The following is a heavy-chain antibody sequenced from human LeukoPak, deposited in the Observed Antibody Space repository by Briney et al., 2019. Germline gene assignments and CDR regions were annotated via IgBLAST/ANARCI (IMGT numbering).Heavy chain of an antibody. V-gene: IGHV3-30*18. D-gene: IGHD6-19*01. Sequence: RTGGSLRLSCAASGFTFSSYGMHWVRQAPGKGLEGVAVISYDGSNKYYADSVKGRFTISRDNSKNTLYLQMNSLRAEDTAVYYCAKDKGAGRYYYYGMDVWGQGTTVTVSS. CDR1: GFTFSSYG. CDR2: ISYDGSNK. J-gene: IGHJ6*02. CDR3: AKDKGAGRYYYYGMDV.